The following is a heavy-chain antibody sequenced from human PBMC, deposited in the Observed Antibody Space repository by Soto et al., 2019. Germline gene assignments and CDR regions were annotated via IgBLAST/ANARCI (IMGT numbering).Heavy chain of an antibody. CDR1: GFTFSDYY. D-gene: IGHD3-22*01. CDR2: ISTSDSI. J-gene: IGHJ4*02. CDR3: ARDLGYYDSSGYFDY. Sequence: VGSLRLSCAASGFTFSDYYMSWIRQAPGKGLEWVSYISTSDSIYYADSVKGRFTISRDNAKNSLYLQMNSLRAEDTAVYYCARDLGYYDSSGYFDYWGQGTLVTVSS. V-gene: IGHV3-11*01.